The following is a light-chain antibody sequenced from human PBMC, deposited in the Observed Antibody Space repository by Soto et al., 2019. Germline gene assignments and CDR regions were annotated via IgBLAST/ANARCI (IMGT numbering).Light chain of an antibody. Sequence: QSALTQPPSASGSPGQAVAISCTGTSSDVGGNNYVSWYQQHPGKAPKLMIYEVNKRPSGVPDCFSGSKSGNTASLTVAGLQAEDDADYYCSSYAGSSNVFGTGTKLTVL. J-gene: IGLJ1*01. CDR2: EVN. CDR1: SSDVGGNNY. V-gene: IGLV2-8*01. CDR3: SSYAGSSNV.